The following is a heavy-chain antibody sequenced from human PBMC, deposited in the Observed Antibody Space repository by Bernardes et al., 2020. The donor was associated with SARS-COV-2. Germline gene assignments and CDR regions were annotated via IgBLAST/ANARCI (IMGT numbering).Heavy chain of an antibody. CDR2: VFYTGST. Sequence: SETLSLTCTVSGVSISNSYWSYIRQPPGTGLEWIGYVFYTGSTKYNPSLKSRVTISMDTARNQFSLKLTSVTAADTARYFCTGSQWELIPLLWGQGTLVSVSS. D-gene: IGHD1-26*01. J-gene: IGHJ4*02. CDR1: GVSISNSY. V-gene: IGHV4-59*03. CDR3: TGSQWELIPLL.